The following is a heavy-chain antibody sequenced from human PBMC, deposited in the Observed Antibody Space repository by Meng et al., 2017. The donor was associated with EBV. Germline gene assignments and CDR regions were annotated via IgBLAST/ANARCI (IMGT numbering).Heavy chain of an antibody. CDR2: IIPAGGNT. V-gene: IGHV1-46*01. CDR1: GYTFTSYY. CDR3: VRELVGGTFDY. J-gene: IGHJ4*02. Sequence: VPLGQVGAGVKKPGASGKVSCKASGYTFTSYYLHWVRQAPGQGLEWMGIIIPAGGNTNYAQKFRGRFTMTRDTSTSTVYMDLSILTSEDTAVYYCVRELVGGTFDYWGQGTLVTVSS. D-gene: IGHD1/OR15-1a*01.